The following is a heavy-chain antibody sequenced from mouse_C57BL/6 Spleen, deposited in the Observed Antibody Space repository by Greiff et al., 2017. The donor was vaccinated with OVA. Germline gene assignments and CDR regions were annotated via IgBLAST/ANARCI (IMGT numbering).Heavy chain of an antibody. CDR2: ISSGSSTI. Sequence: DVKLVESGGGLVKPGGSLKLSCAASGFTFSDYGMHWVRQAPEKGLEWVAYISSGSSTIYYADTVKGRFTISRDNAKTTLFLQMTSLRSEDTAMYYCARDGKDYWGQGTTLTVSS. CDR3: ARDGKDY. D-gene: IGHD1-1*01. CDR1: GFTFSDYG. J-gene: IGHJ2*01. V-gene: IGHV5-17*01.